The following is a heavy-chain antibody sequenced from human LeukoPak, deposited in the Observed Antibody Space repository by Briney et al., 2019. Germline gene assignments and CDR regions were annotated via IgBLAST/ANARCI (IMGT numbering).Heavy chain of an antibody. CDR3: AKKGRTYTDYGGYYDYMDV. D-gene: IGHD4-17*01. CDR1: GGSISSDY. V-gene: IGHV4-59*08. CDR2: IHHSGST. J-gene: IGHJ6*03. Sequence: PSETLSLTCTVSGGSISSDYWTWIRQPPGKGLEWIGYIHHSGSTKYNPSLKSRVTISVDTSKNQFSLNLRSVTAADTAVYYCAKKGRTYTDYGGYYDYMDVWGKGTTATVS.